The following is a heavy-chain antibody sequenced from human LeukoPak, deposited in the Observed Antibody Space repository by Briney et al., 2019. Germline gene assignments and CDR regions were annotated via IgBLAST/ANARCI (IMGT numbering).Heavy chain of an antibody. CDR1: GYTFTGYY. D-gene: IGHD1-26*01. CDR3: ATGVVGAIPNDY. CDR2: INPNSGGT. J-gene: IGHJ4*02. V-gene: IGHV1-2*06. Sequence: ASVKVSCKASGYTFTGYYMHWVRQAPGQGLEWMGRINPNSGGTNYAQKFQGRVTMTRDTSISTAYMELSRLRSDDTAVYYCATGVVGAIPNDYWGQGTLVTVSS.